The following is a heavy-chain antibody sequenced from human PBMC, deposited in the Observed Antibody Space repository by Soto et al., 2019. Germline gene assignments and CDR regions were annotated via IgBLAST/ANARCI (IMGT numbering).Heavy chain of an antibody. Sequence: ASVKVSCKASGYSFTDYHIHWVRQAPGQGLEWLGRINPKSGGTSTAQKFQGWVTMTTDTSISTASMELTRLTSDDTAIYYCARGDSTDWSNGVCSFDYNHDMDVWGQ. D-gene: IGHD2-8*01. V-gene: IGHV1-2*04. J-gene: IGHJ6*02. CDR3: ARGDSTDWSNGVCSFDYNHDMDV. CDR1: GYSFTDYH. CDR2: INPKSGGT.